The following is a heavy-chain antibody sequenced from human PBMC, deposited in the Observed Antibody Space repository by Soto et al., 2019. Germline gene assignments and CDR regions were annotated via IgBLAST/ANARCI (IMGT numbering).Heavy chain of an antibody. CDR3: ARRTAGWYVDL. CDR1: GFMFNSYA. J-gene: IGHJ2*01. D-gene: IGHD2-21*02. V-gene: IGHV3-64*01. CDR2: ISSLGDST. Sequence: EVQLVESGGGLVQPGGSLRLSCAASGFMFNSYAMHWVRQAPGKGLEYVSAISSLGDSTFYANSVKDRFTISRDNSKNTLDLQMCSLRAEDMAVYYCARRTAGWYVDLWGRGTLVTVSS.